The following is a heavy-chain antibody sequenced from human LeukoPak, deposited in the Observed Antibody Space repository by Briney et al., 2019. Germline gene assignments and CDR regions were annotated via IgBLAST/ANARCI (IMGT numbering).Heavy chain of an antibody. CDR3: ARLWKNGPQTFDY. D-gene: IGHD1-1*01. J-gene: IGHJ4*02. Sequence: PSETLSLTCTVSGGSVSSNSSFWGWIRQPPGTGLQGIGSIYYSGSTYYNPSLKSRVTISVDTSKNQFSLRLSAVTAADTAVYYCARLWKNGPQTFDYWGQGTLVTVFS. CDR2: IYYSGST. V-gene: IGHV4-39*01. CDR1: GGSVSSNSSF.